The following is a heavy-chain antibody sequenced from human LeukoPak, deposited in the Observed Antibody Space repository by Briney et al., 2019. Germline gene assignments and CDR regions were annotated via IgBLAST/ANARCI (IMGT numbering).Heavy chain of an antibody. Sequence: PGGSLRLSCAASGFTFGTYDMYWIRQAPGKGLECVSSISRGGAYTYYAGSVKGRFTISRDDSRNTLYLQMNSLYYCSKKGQADNDGKPDWGQGTLVTVSS. CDR3: NDGKPD. J-gene: IGHJ4*02. D-gene: IGHD3-10*01. CDR2: ISRGGAYT. V-gene: IGHV3-23*01. CDR1: GFTFGTYD.